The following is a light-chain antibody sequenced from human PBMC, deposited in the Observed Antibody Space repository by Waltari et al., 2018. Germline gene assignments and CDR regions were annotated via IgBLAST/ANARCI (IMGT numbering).Light chain of an antibody. CDR3: QHYANLPLT. V-gene: IGKV1-33*01. CDR2: DAS. J-gene: IGKJ4*01. Sequence: DIQMTQSPSSLSASVGDRVTITCQASQDISKSLNRFQQKPGKAPKVLIYDASNLRTGVPSRFSGSGSGTHVTFTISSLQPEDIATYYCQHYANLPLTFGGGTNVDIK. CDR1: QDISKS.